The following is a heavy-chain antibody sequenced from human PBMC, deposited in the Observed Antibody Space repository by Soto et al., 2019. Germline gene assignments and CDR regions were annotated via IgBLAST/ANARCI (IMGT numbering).Heavy chain of an antibody. Sequence: EVQLVESGGNLAQPGGSLRLSCAASGFTFSTYPMHWVRQGPGTGLEYVAGISGNGGSTPYANSVKGRFTISRDNSKSTLYLQMCSLRAEDMAVYYCARDYCPGGVCYTIFDYCGQGTLVTFSS. J-gene: IGHJ4*02. CDR1: GFTFSTYP. CDR3: ARDYCPGGVCYTIFDY. D-gene: IGHD2-8*02. CDR2: ISGNGGST. V-gene: IGHV3-64*01.